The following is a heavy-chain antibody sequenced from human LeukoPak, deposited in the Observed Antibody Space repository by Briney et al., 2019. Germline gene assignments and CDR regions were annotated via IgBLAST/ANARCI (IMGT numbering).Heavy chain of an antibody. J-gene: IGHJ6*04. Sequence: GGSLRLSCAASGFTFSSYSMNWVRQAPGKGLEWVSYISSSSSTIYYADSVKGRFTISRDNAKNSLYLQMDSLRAEDTAVYYCARDGSYSSGWSRSRMDVWGKGTTVTVSS. CDR2: ISSSSSTI. V-gene: IGHV3-48*01. CDR3: ARDGSYSSGWSRSRMDV. D-gene: IGHD6-19*01. CDR1: GFTFSSYS.